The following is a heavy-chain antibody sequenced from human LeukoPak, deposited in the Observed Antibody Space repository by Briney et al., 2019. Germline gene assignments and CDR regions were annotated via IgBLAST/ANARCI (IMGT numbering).Heavy chain of an antibody. J-gene: IGHJ3*02. Sequence: GGSLRLSCAASGFTFSSYAMSWVRQAPGKGLEWVSAISGSGGSTYYADSVKGRFTISRDNSKNTLYLQMNSLRAEDTAVYYCAKGTPYYDSSGYYGGDAFDIWGQGTMVTVSS. CDR2: ISGSGGST. CDR1: GFTFSSYA. D-gene: IGHD3-22*01. CDR3: AKGTPYYDSSGYYGGDAFDI. V-gene: IGHV3-23*01.